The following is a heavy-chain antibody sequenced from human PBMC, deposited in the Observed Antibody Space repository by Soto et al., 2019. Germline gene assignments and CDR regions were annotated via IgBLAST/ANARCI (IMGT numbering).Heavy chain of an antibody. CDR3: AREPNYFGY. Sequence: QVQLVQSGAEVKKPGASVKVSCKASGYTFTSYGISWVRQAPGQGLEWMGWISDYNGNTKYAQKLQGRVTMTTDTSTSTADMELRSLRSDDTGEYYCAREPNYFGYWGQGTLVTVSS. J-gene: IGHJ4*02. V-gene: IGHV1-18*01. CDR2: ISDYNGNT. CDR1: GYTFTSYG.